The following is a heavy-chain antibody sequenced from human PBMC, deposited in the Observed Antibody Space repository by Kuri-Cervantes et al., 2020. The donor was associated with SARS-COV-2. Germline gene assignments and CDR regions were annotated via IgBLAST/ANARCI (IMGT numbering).Heavy chain of an antibody. CDR2: IYYSGST. J-gene: IGHJ3*02. CDR1: GGSISSSSYY. CDR3: ARDPWGIAAALNAFDI. V-gene: IGHV4-39*07. Sequence: GSLRLSCTVSGGSISSSSYYWGWIRQPPGKGLEWIGSIYYSGSTYYNPSLKSRVTISVDTSKNTFSLKLSSVTAADTAVYYCARDPWGIAAALNAFDIWGQGTMVTVSS. D-gene: IGHD6-13*01.